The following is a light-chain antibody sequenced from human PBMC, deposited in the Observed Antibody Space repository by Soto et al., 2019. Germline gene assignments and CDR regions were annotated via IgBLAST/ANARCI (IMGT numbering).Light chain of an antibody. CDR2: GAS. CDR3: QQYGSSPLCT. CDR1: QSVSSSY. V-gene: IGKV3-20*01. Sequence: EIVLTQSPGTLSLSPGERATLSCRASQSVSSSYLAWYQHKPGQAPRLLIYGASSRATGIPDRFSGSGSGTDFTLTISILEPEDFAVYYCQQYGSSPLCTFGPGTKVDIK. J-gene: IGKJ3*01.